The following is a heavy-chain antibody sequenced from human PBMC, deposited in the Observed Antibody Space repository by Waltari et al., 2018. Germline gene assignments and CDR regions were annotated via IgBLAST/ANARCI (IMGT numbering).Heavy chain of an antibody. J-gene: IGHJ3*02. CDR3: ARVSGSYYDAFDI. Sequence: EVQLVESGGGLVQPGGSLRLSCAASGFTFSSYSMNWVRQAPGKGLEWVSYMSSSSSTIYYADSGKGRFTISRDNAKNSLYLQMNSLRAEDTAVYYCARVSGSYYDAFDIWGQGTMVTVSS. CDR1: GFTFSSYS. V-gene: IGHV3-48*04. D-gene: IGHD1-26*01. CDR2: MSSSSSTI.